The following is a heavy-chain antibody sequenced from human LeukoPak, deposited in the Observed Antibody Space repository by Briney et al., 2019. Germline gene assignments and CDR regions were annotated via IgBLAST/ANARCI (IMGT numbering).Heavy chain of an antibody. CDR3: ATDTTGLGYCMGGSCLVAFDI. J-gene: IGHJ3*02. V-gene: IGHV1-18*01. CDR1: GYTFTSYG. CDR2: ISAYNGNT. Sequence: GASVKVSCKASGYTFTSYGISWVRQAPGQGLEWMGWISAYNGNTNYAQKLQGRVTMTTDTSTSTAYMELRSLRSEDTAVYYCATDTTGLGYCMGGSCLVAFDIWGQGTMVTVSS. D-gene: IGHD2-15*01.